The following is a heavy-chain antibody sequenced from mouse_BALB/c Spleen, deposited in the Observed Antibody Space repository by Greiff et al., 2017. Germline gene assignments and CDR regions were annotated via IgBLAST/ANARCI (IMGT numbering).Heavy chain of an antibody. CDR3: TKSTRIKRFAY. V-gene: IGHV1-15*01. Sequence: VQLQESGAELVRPGASVTLSCKASGYTFTDYEMHWVKQTPVHGLEWIGAIDPETGGTAYNQKFKGKATLTADKSPSTAYMELRSLTSEDSAVYYCTKSTRIKRFAYWGQGTLVTVSA. J-gene: IGHJ3*01. CDR2: IDPETGGT. CDR1: GYTFTDYE. D-gene: IGHD2-4*01.